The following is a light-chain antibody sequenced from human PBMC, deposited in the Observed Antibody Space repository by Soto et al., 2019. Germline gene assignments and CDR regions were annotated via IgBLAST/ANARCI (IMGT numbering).Light chain of an antibody. CDR3: QKYNSAPPWT. V-gene: IGKV1-27*01. CDR2: AAS. CDR1: QGTSNY. Sequence: DIQMTQSPSSLSASVGDRVTITCRASQGTSNYLAWYQQKPGKVPKLLIYAASTLHSGVPSRFSGSGSGTDFTLTISSLQPEDVATYYCQKYNSAPPWTFGQGTKFEIK. J-gene: IGKJ1*01.